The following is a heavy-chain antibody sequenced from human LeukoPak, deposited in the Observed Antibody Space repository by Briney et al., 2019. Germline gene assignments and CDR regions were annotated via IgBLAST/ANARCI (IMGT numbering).Heavy chain of an antibody. CDR2: ISYSGST. CDR3: ARLDYYHFDY. J-gene: IGHJ4*02. CDR1: GGSISRYY. V-gene: IGHV4-59*01. D-gene: IGHD3-22*01. Sequence: SETLSLTCAVSGGSISRYYWSWIRQPPGKGLEWIGYISYSGSTKYNPSLMSRVTISVDTSKNQFSLKLSSATAADTAVYYCARLDYYHFDYWGQGTVVTVSS.